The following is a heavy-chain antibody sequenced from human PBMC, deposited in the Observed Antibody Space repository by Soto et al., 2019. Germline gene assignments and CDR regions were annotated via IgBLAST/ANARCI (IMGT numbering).Heavy chain of an antibody. J-gene: IGHJ3*02. D-gene: IGHD2-15*01. CDR3: ARDLGYCSGGSCYSGAFDI. CDR1: GGSISSYY. V-gene: IGHV4-59*01. Sequence: NPSETLSLTCTVSGGSISSYYWSWIRQPPGKGLEWIGYIYYSGSTNYNPSLKSRVTISVDTSKNQFSLKLSSVTAADTAVYYCARDLGYCSGGSCYSGAFDIWGQGTMVTGSS. CDR2: IYYSGST.